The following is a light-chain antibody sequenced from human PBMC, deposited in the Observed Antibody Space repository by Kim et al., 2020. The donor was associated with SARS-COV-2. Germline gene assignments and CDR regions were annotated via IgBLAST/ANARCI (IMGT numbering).Light chain of an antibody. J-gene: IGLJ1*01. CDR3: TSYTSSNTYV. Sequence: GQSVAISCTGTSSDVVGYNRVSWYQHPPGTAPKLIIYEVSHRPSGVPDRFSGSQSGNTASLTISGLQAEDEADYYCTSYTSSNTYVFGSGTQLTVL. CDR2: EVS. V-gene: IGLV2-18*02. CDR1: SSDVVGYNR.